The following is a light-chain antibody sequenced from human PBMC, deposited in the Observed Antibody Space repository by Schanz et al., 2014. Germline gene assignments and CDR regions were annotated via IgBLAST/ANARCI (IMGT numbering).Light chain of an antibody. CDR3: QSYDSSLSGRV. CDR1: SSNIGSNS. V-gene: IGLV1-44*01. J-gene: IGLJ3*02. CDR2: SNN. Sequence: QSVLTQSPSASGTPGQRVTISCSGSSSNIGSNSVNWYHQIPGTAPKLLIYSNNQRPSGIPDRFSGSKSGTSASLAITGLQAEDEADYYCQSYDSSLSGRVFGGGTKLTVL.